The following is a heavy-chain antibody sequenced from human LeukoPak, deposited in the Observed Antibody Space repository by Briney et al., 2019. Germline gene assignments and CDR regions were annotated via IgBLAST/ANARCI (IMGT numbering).Heavy chain of an antibody. Sequence: ASVKVSCKASGYTFTSYGISWVRQAPGQGLEWMGGIIPIFGTANYAQKFQGRVTITTDESTSTAYMELSSLRSEDTAVYYCARDRTVVTPRLGFTPYYWGQGTLVTVSS. CDR1: GYTFTSYG. J-gene: IGHJ4*02. CDR3: ARDRTVVTPRLGFTPYY. V-gene: IGHV1-69*05. CDR2: IIPIFGTA. D-gene: IGHD4-23*01.